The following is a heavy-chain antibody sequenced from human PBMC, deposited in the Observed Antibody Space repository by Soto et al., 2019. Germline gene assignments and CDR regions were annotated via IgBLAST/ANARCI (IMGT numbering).Heavy chain of an antibody. V-gene: IGHV4-61*01. J-gene: IGHJ5*02. CDR2: ISHSGYT. CDR3: AISEYSGSRGYAS. CDR1: CGSVSRGIHH. D-gene: IGHD1-26*01. Sequence: QVQLQESGPGLVKPSDTLSLICTVSCGSVSRGIHHWTSIRQPPGKGLEWIGYISHSGYTKYNASLKSRVSTSVDTAKHQFSLSLTSVTAADTAVYDCAISEYSGSRGYASWGQGTLGTVSA.